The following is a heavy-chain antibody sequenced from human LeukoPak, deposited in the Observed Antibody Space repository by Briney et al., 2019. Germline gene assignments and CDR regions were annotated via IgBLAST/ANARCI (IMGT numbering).Heavy chain of an antibody. CDR2: IRGSGGST. CDR3: AKEGAYGANSPIDY. J-gene: IGHJ4*02. V-gene: IGHV3-23*01. CDR1: GFTFSSYA. Sequence: GGSLRLSCAASGFTFSSYAMSWFRQAPGKGLEWVSAIRGSGGSTYYADSVKGRFTISRDNSKNTLYLQMNSLRDEDTAVYYCAKEGAYGANSPIDYWGQGTLVTVSS. D-gene: IGHD4-23*01.